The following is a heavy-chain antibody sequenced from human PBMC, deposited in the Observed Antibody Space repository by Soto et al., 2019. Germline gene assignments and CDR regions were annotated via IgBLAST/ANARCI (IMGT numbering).Heavy chain of an antibody. V-gene: IGHV4-34*01. J-gene: IGHJ5*02. D-gene: IGHD2-2*01. CDR2: INHSGST. CDR3: ARGDCSSTSCQYNWFDP. Sequence: SETLSLTCAVYGGSFSGYYWSWIRQPPGKGLEWIGEINHSGSTNYNPSLKSRVTISVDTSKNQFSLKLSSVTAADTAVYYCARGDCSSTSCQYNWFDPWGQGTLVTVSS. CDR1: GGSFSGYY.